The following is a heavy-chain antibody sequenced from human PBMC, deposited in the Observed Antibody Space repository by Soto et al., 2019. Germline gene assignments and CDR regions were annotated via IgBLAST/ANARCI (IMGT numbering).Heavy chain of an antibody. D-gene: IGHD3-10*01. CDR2: ISGSGGNT. CDR3: AKNRGGYSNLDY. V-gene: IGHV3-23*01. CDR1: GFSFSSYA. Sequence: EVQLLESGGGLVQPGESLRLSCAASGFSFSSYAMSWVRQAPGKGLEWVSGISGSGGNTYYADSVKGRFTISRDNSKNTLYLQMKSLRAGETAIYYCAKNRGGYSNLDYWGQGTLVTVSS. J-gene: IGHJ4*02.